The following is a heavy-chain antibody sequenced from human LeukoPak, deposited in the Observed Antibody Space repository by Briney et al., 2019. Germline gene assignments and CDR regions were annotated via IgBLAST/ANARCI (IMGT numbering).Heavy chain of an antibody. J-gene: IGHJ4*02. D-gene: IGHD6-19*01. Sequence: PGGSLRLSCAASGFTSSSYWMSWVRQAPGKGLEWLANIKQDGSEKYYVDSVKGRFIISRDNAKNSLFLQMNSLRAEDTAVYYCARDRSNSGWYYDYWGQGTLVTVSS. CDR3: ARDRSNSGWYYDY. CDR1: GFTSSSYW. V-gene: IGHV3-7*01. CDR2: IKQDGSEK.